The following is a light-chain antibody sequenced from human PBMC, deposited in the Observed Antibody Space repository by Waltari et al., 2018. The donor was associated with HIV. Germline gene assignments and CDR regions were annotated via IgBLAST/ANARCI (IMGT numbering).Light chain of an antibody. Sequence: QSALTQPASVSGSPGQSITISCTGTSSDVGGYNYVPWYQQHPGKAPKFMIYEVSNRPSGVSNRFSGSKSGNTASLTISGLQSEDEAEYYCSSYTSSSTLVFGGGTKLTVL. V-gene: IGLV2-14*01. CDR3: SSYTSSSTLV. CDR2: EVS. J-gene: IGLJ3*02. CDR1: SSDVGGYNY.